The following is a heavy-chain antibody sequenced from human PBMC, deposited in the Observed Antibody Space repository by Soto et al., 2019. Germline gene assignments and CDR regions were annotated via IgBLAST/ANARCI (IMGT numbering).Heavy chain of an antibody. CDR2: ISGSGGST. CDR3: AKDRRARRGVTTPYYFDY. J-gene: IGHJ4*02. Sequence: GGSLRLSCAASGFTFSSYAMSWVRQAPGKGLEWVSAISGSGGSTYYADSVKGRFTISRDNSKNTLYLQMNSLRAEDTAVYYCAKDRRARRGVTTPYYFDYWGQGTLVTVSS. CDR1: GFTFSSYA. D-gene: IGHD3-3*01. V-gene: IGHV3-23*01.